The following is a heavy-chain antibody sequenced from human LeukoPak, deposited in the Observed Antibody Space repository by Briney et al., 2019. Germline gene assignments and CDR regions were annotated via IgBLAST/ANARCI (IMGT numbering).Heavy chain of an antibody. D-gene: IGHD5-18*01. J-gene: IGHJ5*02. Sequence: SQTLSLTCTVSGNSISSGDNYWGWIRQPPGKGLEWIGSLYHSGSTYYNPSLKSRVTISVDTSKNQFSLKLISVTAADTAVYYCARDPAYSFALSPPYNWFDPWGQGTLVTVSS. CDR2: LYHSGST. CDR1: GNSISSGDNY. CDR3: ARDPAYSFALSPPYNWFDP. V-gene: IGHV4-38-2*02.